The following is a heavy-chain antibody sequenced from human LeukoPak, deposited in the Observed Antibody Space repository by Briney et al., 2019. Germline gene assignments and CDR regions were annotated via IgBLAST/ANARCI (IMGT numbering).Heavy chain of an antibody. J-gene: IGHJ4*02. CDR1: GGSISSGGYY. CDR3: ASMLSSSAGVGINY. Sequence: PSETLSLTCTVSGGSISSGGYYWSWIRQPPGKGLEWIGYIYHSGSTYYNPSLKSRVTISVDRSKNQFSLKLSSVTAADTAVYYCASMLSSSAGVGINYWGQGTLVTVSS. CDR2: IYHSGST. V-gene: IGHV4-30-2*01. D-gene: IGHD6-6*01.